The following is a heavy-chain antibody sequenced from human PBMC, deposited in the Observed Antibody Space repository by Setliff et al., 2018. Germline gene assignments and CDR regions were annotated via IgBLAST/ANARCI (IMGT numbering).Heavy chain of an antibody. Sequence: PGGSLRLSCAASGFTFSTYRMHWVRQAPGKGLEWVAVIWDDGGNKYHADSVEGRFTISRDSSKNTLYLQMNSLRPEDTAVYYCARTCSGSGCYAGLESWGQGTPVTVSS. CDR2: IWDDGGNK. CDR1: GFTFSTYR. J-gene: IGHJ4*02. V-gene: IGHV3-33*08. D-gene: IGHD2-15*01. CDR3: ARTCSGSGCYAGLES.